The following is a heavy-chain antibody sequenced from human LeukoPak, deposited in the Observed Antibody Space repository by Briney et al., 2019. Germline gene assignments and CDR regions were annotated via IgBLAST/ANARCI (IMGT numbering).Heavy chain of an antibody. CDR1: GGSFSNGYW. V-gene: IGHV4-4*02. CDR3: ARETDYSHPNYFDP. J-gene: IGHJ5*02. CDR2: ISRIGNT. Sequence: KTSGTLSLTCAVSGGSFSNGYWWSWVRQSPGKGLEFIGQISRIGNTNYNPSLRSRVSVSMDKSQNLFSLNLTSVTAADTAVYYCARETDYSHPNYFDPWGQGTLVTVSS. D-gene: IGHD4-11*01.